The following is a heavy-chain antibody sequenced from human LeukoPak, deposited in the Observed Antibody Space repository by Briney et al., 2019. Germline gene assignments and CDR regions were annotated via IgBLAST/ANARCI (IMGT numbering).Heavy chain of an antibody. V-gene: IGHV3-21*01. CDR2: ISSRSTYI. CDR1: GFSYSRYS. D-gene: IGHD3-10*01. CDR3: ARDPGYGLGVDYGDY. J-gene: IGHJ4*02. Sequence: GGSLRLSCAASGFSYSRYSMNWVRQAPGKGLEWVSTISSRSTYIYYAESVEGRFTISRDNAENSLSLQMNSLRAEDTAVYYCARDPGYGLGVDYGDYWGQGTLVTVSS.